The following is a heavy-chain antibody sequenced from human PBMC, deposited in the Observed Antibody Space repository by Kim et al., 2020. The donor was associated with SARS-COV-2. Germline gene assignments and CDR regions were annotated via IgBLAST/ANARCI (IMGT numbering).Heavy chain of an antibody. D-gene: IGHD3-10*01. CDR3: AREGSEARPLYGSRSYYTFDH. CDR2: INTSAGTT. CDR1: GYTFSNFH. V-gene: IGHV1-46*01. J-gene: IGHJ4*02. Sequence: ASVKVSCKASGYTFSNFHMHWVRQAPGQGLEWMGIINTSAGTTKYAPNFQGRVTMTRDTSTSTVYMDLSSLRSDDTAVYYCAREGSEARPLYGSRSYYTFDHWGQGTLVTVSS.